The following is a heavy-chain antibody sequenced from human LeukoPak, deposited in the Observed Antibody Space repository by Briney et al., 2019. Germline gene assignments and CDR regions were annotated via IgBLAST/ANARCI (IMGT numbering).Heavy chain of an antibody. CDR1: GYTFNDYY. Sequence: ASVKVSCKASGYTFNDYYMHWVRQAPGKGLEWMGRINPNSDGTNYAQKFQDRVTMTRDTSISTAYMELSRLRSDDTAVYYCARTTTVAFDFWGQGTLVTVSS. CDR3: ARTTTVAFDF. CDR2: INPNSDGT. J-gene: IGHJ4*02. D-gene: IGHD4-23*01. V-gene: IGHV1-2*06.